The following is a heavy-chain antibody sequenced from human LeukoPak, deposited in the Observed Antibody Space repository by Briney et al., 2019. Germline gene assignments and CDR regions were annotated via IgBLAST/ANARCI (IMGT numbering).Heavy chain of an antibody. CDR3: ASTFYGDSPPY. V-gene: IGHV3-66*01. J-gene: IGHJ4*02. CDR1: GFTVSSNY. D-gene: IGHD4-17*01. Sequence: GGSLRLSCAASGFTVSSNYMSWVRQAPGKGLEWVSVIYSGGSTYYADSMKGRLTISRDNSKNTLYLQMNSLRAEDTAVYYCASTFYGDSPPYWGQGTLVTVSS. CDR2: IYSGGST.